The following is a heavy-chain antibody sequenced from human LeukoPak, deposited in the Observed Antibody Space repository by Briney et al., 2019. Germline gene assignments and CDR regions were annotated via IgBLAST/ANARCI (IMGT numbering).Heavy chain of an antibody. J-gene: IGHJ4*02. D-gene: IGHD4-11*01. CDR3: ARGLALGLTVTPKAFDY. V-gene: IGHV3-48*01. CDR1: GFTFDSYS. Sequence: GGSLRLSCVVSGFTFDSYSMNWVRQAPGKGLEWISYISSSGSPIYYADSVKGRFTISRDKVKSSLYLQMNSLAADDTAVYYCARGLALGLTVTPKAFDYWGQGTLVTVSS. CDR2: ISSSGSPI.